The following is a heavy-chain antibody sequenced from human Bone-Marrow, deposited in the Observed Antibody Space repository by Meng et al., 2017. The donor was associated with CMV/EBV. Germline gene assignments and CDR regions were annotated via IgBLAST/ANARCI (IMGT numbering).Heavy chain of an antibody. D-gene: IGHD3-22*01. CDR3: ARGATYYYDSSGYYRFDY. J-gene: IGHJ4*02. CDR1: RSGSYY. V-gene: IGHV4-61*01. CDR2: IYYSGST. Sequence: RSGSYYWSWIRQPPGKGLEWIGYIYYSGSTNYNPSLKSRVTISVDTSKNQFSLKLSSVTAADTAVYYCARGATYYYDSSGYYRFDYWGQGTLVTVSS.